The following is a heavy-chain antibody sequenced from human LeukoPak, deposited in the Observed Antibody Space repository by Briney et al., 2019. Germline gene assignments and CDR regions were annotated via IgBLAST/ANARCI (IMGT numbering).Heavy chain of an antibody. Sequence: SETLSLTCNVSGGSISTTTNSWGWAWIRQRPTKGLEWIGSIYYGGSPYYTPSLKSRVTISVDTSKNQFSLKLSSVTAADTAVYYCARVDTAMVRVQYWYFDLWGRGTLVTVSS. CDR1: GGSISTTTNS. CDR3: ARVDTAMVRVQYWYFDL. J-gene: IGHJ2*01. D-gene: IGHD5-18*01. CDR2: IYYGGSP. V-gene: IGHV4-39*07.